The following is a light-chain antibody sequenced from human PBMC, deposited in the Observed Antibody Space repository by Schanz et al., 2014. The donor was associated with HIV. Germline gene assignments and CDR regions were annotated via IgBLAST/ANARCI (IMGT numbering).Light chain of an antibody. CDR1: SGHSSYA. CDR3: QTWGTGIVV. V-gene: IGLV4-69*01. Sequence: QPVLTQSPSASASLGDSVKVTCTLSSGHSSYAIALHQQQPEKGPRHLMKLNSDGSHTKGDGIPDRFSGSSSGAERYLTISSLRAEDEADYYCQTWGTGIVVFGGGTKLTVL. J-gene: IGLJ2*01. CDR2: LNSDGSH.